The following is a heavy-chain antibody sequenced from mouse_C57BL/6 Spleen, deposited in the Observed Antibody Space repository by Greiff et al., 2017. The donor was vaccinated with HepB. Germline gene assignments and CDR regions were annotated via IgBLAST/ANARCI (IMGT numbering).Heavy chain of an antibody. CDR2: INPSSGYT. D-gene: IGHD2-12*01. V-gene: IGHV1-4*01. Sequence: QVQLKESGAELARPGASVKMSCKASGYTFTSYTMHWVKQRPGQGLEWIGYINPSSGYTKYNQKFKDKATLTADKSSSTAYMQLSSLTSEDSAVYYCARKEVYDPHYYAMDYWGQGTSVTVSS. J-gene: IGHJ4*01. CDR3: ARKEVYDPHYYAMDY. CDR1: GYTFTSYT.